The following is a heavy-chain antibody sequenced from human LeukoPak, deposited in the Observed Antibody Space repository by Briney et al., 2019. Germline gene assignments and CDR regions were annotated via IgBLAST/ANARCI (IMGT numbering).Heavy chain of an antibody. CDR1: GSTFSSYA. CDR3: ARDIGDIVVVPAAQEDY. CDR2: IIPIFGTA. Sequence: GASVTVSCKASGSTFSSYAISWVRQAPGQGLEWMGGIIPIFGTANYAQKFQGRVTITADESTSTAYMELSSLRSEDTAVYYCARDIGDIVVVPAAQEDYWGQGTLVTVSS. J-gene: IGHJ4*02. D-gene: IGHD2-2*01. V-gene: IGHV1-69*01.